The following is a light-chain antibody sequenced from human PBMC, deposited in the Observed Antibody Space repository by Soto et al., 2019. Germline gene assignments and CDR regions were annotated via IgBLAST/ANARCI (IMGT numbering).Light chain of an antibody. V-gene: IGKV1-5*03. CDR2: KAS. CDR3: QQYSTYPYI. Sequence: DIQMTQSASSVSASLGDRVTIICRASQSIYRWLAWYQQETGKPPKLLIYKASSLESGVPSRFRGGGIGTEFSLSISSLQPDDFSTYYCQQYSTYPYIFGQGTKVDIK. CDR1: QSIYRW. J-gene: IGKJ2*01.